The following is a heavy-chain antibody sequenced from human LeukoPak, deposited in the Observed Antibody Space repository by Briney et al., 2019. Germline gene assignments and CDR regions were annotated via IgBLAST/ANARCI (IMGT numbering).Heavy chain of an antibody. J-gene: IGHJ4*02. Sequence: SETLSLTCTVSGGSISSYYWSRIRQPPGKGLEWIGYIYYSGSTNYNPSLKSRVTISVDTSKNQFSLKLSSVTAAYTAVYYCALGMATTVFDYWGQGTLVTVSS. D-gene: IGHD5-24*01. CDR3: ALGMATTVFDY. V-gene: IGHV4-59*08. CDR1: GGSISSYY. CDR2: IYYSGST.